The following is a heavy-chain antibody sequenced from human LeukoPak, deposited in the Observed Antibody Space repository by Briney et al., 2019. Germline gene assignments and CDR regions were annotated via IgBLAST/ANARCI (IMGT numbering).Heavy chain of an antibody. J-gene: IGHJ6*03. V-gene: IGHV1-8*01. D-gene: IGHD2-2*01. CDR3: ARARRSTSRAYYYYYYYMDV. Sequence: ASVKVSCKASGYTFTSYDINWVRQATGQGLEWMGWMNPNSGNTGYAQKFQGRVTMTRNTSISTAYMELSSLRSEDTAVYYCARARRSTSRAYYYYYYYMDVWGKGTTVTVSS. CDR2: MNPNSGNT. CDR1: GYTFTSYD.